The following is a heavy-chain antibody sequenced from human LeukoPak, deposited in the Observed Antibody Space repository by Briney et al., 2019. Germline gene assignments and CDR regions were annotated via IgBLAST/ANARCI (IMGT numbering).Heavy chain of an antibody. J-gene: IGHJ4*02. CDR1: GGSISSYY. V-gene: IGHV4-59*12. D-gene: IGHD1-26*01. CDR2: IYYSGST. CDR3: ASKRYSGSFDY. Sequence: SETLSLTCTVFGGSISSYYWSWIRQPPGKGLEWIGYIYYSGSTNYNPSLKSRVTISVDTSKNQFSLKLSSVTAADTAVYYCASKRYSGSFDYWGQGTLVTVSS.